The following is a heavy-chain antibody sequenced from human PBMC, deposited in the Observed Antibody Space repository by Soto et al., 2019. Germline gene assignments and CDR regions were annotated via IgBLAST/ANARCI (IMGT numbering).Heavy chain of an antibody. J-gene: IGHJ6*02. CDR3: ARDGGSYYGMDV. D-gene: IGHD1-26*01. Sequence: EVQLVESGGGLIQPGGSLRLSCAASGFTVSSNYMSWVRQAPGKGLEWVSVIYSSGSTNYADSVKGRFTSSRDNSKNTLNLQMSSLRAEDAAVYYCARDGGSYYGMDVWGQGSTVTVSS. CDR1: GFTVSSNY. V-gene: IGHV3-53*01. CDR2: IYSSGST.